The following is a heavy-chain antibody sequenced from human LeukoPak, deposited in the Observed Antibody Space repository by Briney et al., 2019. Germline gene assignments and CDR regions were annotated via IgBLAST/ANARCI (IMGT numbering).Heavy chain of an antibody. Sequence: ASVKVSCKASGYTFTGYYMHWVPQAPGQGLEWMGWINPNSGGTNYAQKFQGRVTMTRDTSISTAYMELSRLRSDDTAVYYCAREVDFWSGYYQNWFDPWGQGTLVTVSS. CDR1: GYTFTGYY. V-gene: IGHV1-2*02. CDR2: INPNSGGT. D-gene: IGHD3-3*01. CDR3: AREVDFWSGYYQNWFDP. J-gene: IGHJ5*02.